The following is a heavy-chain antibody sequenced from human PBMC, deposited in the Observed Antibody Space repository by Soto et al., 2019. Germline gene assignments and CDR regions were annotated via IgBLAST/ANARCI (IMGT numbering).Heavy chain of an antibody. CDR3: TRGGTSATYWGLFDY. D-gene: IGHD7-27*01. J-gene: IGHJ4*02. V-gene: IGHV3-74*01. CDR2: INGDGSTT. CDR1: GFTFSNYW. Sequence: PGGSGLSCAASGFTFSNYWTHWVRQAPGKGLVWVSRINGDGSTTTYADFVKGRFTISRDNAKNTLYLQMDSLGADDTAVYYCTRGGTSATYWGLFDYWGQGALVTVSS.